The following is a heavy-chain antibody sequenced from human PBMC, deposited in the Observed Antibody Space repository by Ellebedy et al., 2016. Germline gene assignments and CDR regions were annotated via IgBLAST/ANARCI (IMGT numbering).Heavy chain of an antibody. V-gene: IGHV5-51*01. CDR1: GYSFTSYW. CDR3: ARILWFGELLGGMDV. Sequence: GESLKISCKGSGYSFTSYWIGWVRQMPGKGLEWMGIIYPGDSDTRYSPSFQGQVTISADKSISTAYLQWSSLKASDTAMYYCARILWFGELLGGMDVWGQGTTVTVSS. D-gene: IGHD3-10*01. J-gene: IGHJ6*02. CDR2: IYPGDSDT.